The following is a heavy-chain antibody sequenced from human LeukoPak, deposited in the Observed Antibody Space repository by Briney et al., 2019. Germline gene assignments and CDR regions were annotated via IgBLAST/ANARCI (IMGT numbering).Heavy chain of an antibody. J-gene: IGHJ4*02. V-gene: IGHV4-39*01. D-gene: IGHD6-13*01. CDR2: IYYSGST. CDR1: GGSISSSSYY. Sequence: SETLSLTCTVSGGSISSSSYYWGWIRQPPGKGLEWIGSIYYSGSTYYNPSLKSRVTISVDTSKNQFSLKLSSVTAADTAVYYCARTVPEYSSSWDGLFDYWGQGTLVTVSS. CDR3: ARTVPEYSSSWDGLFDY.